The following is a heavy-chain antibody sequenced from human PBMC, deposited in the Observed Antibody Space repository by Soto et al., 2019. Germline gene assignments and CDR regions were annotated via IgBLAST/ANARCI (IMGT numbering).Heavy chain of an antibody. V-gene: IGHV3-23*01. CDR3: AKSSGWYGEFDY. CDR2: ISGSGGST. D-gene: IGHD6-19*01. CDR1: GFTFSSYA. Sequence: EVQLLESGGGLVQPGGSLRLSCAASGFTFSSYAMSWVRQAPGKGLEWVSAISGSGGSTYYADSVKGRFTISRDNSKNSLYLQMNSLRAEDTAVYYCAKSSGWYGEFDYWGQGTLVTVSS. J-gene: IGHJ4*02.